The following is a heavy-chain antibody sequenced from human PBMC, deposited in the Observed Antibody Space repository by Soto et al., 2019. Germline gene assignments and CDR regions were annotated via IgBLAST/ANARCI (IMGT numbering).Heavy chain of an antibody. CDR3: ARGYRYSYSHSWFDT. D-gene: IGHD5-18*01. V-gene: IGHV4-61*01. J-gene: IGHJ5*02. CDR2: IYYSGST. Sequence: PSETLSLTCTVSGGSVSSDNYYWNWIRQPPGKGLEWIGYIYYSGSTNYNPSLKSRVTISVDTSKNKFSLKLTSVTAADTAVYYCARGYRYSYSHSWFDTRGQGTMVTVSS. CDR1: GGSVSSDNYY.